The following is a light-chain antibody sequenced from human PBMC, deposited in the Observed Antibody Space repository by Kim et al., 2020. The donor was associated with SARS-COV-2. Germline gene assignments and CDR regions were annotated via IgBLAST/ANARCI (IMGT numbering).Light chain of an antibody. V-gene: IGLV3-1*01. J-gene: IGLJ2*01. CDR3: QAWDSSPV. Sequence: LGDKYACWYQQKPGQSPVLVIYQDSKRPSGIPERFSGSNSGNTATLTISGTQAMDEADYYCQAWDSSPVFGGGTQLTVL. CDR2: QDS. CDR1: LGDKY.